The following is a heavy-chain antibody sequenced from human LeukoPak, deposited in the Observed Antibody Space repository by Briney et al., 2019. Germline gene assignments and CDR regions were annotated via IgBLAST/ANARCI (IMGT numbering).Heavy chain of an antibody. CDR2: IVVGSGNT. D-gene: IGHD2-2*01. CDR3: AADRRDCSSTSCYEVDYYYYGMDV. Sequence: SVKVSCTASGFTLTSSAVQWVRQARGQRLEWIGWIVVGSGNTNYAQKFQERVTITRDMSTSTAYMELSSLRSEDTAVYYCAADRRDCSSTSCYEVDYYYYGMDVWGQGTTVTVSS. CDR1: GFTLTSSA. V-gene: IGHV1-58*01. J-gene: IGHJ6*02.